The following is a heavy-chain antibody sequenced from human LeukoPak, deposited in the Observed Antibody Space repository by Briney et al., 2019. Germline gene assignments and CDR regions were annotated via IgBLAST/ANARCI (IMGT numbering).Heavy chain of an antibody. D-gene: IGHD3-22*01. CDR1: GGTFSSYA. CDR2: IIPIFGTA. J-gene: IGHJ4*02. CDR3: ARQYYYETYYFDY. Sequence: SVKVSCKASGGTFSSYAISWVRQAPGQGLEWMGGIIPIFGTANYAQKFQGRVTITADKSTSTAYMELSSLRSEDTAVYYCARQYYYETYYFDYWGQGTLVTVSS. V-gene: IGHV1-69*06.